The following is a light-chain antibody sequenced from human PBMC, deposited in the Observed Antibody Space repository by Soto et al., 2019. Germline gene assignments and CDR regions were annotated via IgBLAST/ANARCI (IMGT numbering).Light chain of an antibody. Sequence: DIQMTQSPSTLSASVGDSLTITCRASHSIRDCLAWYQQKPGKAPHLLIYDASNLESGVPSRFSGSGSGTEFTLTITNLQLADFATYYCQQSYSAPRTFGQGTKLEIK. V-gene: IGKV1-5*01. CDR2: DAS. CDR1: HSIRDC. J-gene: IGKJ2*02. CDR3: QQSYSAPRT.